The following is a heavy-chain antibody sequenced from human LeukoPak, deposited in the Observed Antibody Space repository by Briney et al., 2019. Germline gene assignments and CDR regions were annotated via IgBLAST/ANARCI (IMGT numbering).Heavy chain of an antibody. Sequence: PSETLSLTRTVSGGSTSSYYWSWIRQPAGKGLEWIGRIYVCGSTTYNPSLKSRVTMSVETSKSQFSLKLISVTAADTAVYYCARDPRGIVGANHNWFDPWGQGTLVTVSS. CDR2: IYVCGST. V-gene: IGHV4-4*07. CDR1: GGSTSSYY. J-gene: IGHJ5*02. CDR3: ARDPRGIVGANHNWFDP. D-gene: IGHD1-26*01.